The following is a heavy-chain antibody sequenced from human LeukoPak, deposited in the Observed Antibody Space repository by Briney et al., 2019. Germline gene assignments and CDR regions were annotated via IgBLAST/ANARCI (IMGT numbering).Heavy chain of an antibody. CDR2: IYYSGST. CDR1: GGSISSNSYY. CDR3: ARGAARMVEIATIISFEY. Sequence: PSETLSLTCTVSGGSISSNSYYWGWIRQPPGKGLKWIGSIYYSGSTYYNPSLKSRVTISVDTSKNQFSLKLNSVTAADTAVYYCARGAARMVEIATIISFEYWGQGTLVTVSS. D-gene: IGHD5-24*01. J-gene: IGHJ4*02. V-gene: IGHV4-39*01.